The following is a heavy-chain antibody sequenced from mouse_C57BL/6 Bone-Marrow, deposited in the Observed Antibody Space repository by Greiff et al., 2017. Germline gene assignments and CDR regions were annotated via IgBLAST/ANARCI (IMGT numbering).Heavy chain of an antibody. CDR3: ARGGATMVPF. D-gene: IGHD2-2*01. V-gene: IGHV5-2*01. Sequence: EVKLVESGGGLVQPGESLKLSCESNEYEFPSHDMSWVSKTPEKRLELVAAINSDGGSTYYPDTMESRFIISRDNTKTTLYLQMSSLRSEDTALYYCARGGATMVPFWGQGTTLTVSS. J-gene: IGHJ2*01. CDR2: INSDGGST. CDR1: EYEFPSHD.